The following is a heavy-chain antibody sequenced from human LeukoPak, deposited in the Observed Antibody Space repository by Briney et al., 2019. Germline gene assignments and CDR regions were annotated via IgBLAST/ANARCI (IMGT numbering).Heavy chain of an antibody. CDR1: GYTFTGFY. J-gene: IGHJ4*02. CDR3: ARDLTIFGGVNDPLIRGH. CDR2: INPNSGGT. Sequence: ASVKVSCKASGYTFTGFYMHWVRQAPGQGFEWMGWINPNSGGTSYAQKFQGRVTMTRDTSITTAYMELNRLRSDDTAVYYCARDLTIFGGVNDPLIRGHWGQGTLVTVSS. V-gene: IGHV1-2*02. D-gene: IGHD3-3*01.